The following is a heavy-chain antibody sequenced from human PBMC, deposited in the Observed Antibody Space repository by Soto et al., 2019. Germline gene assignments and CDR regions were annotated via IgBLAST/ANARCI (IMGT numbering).Heavy chain of an antibody. J-gene: IGHJ4*01. D-gene: IGHD3-3*02. CDR2: ISYDGTEE. CDR3: AKGRFDVVTISPFDH. Sequence: PGGSLRLSCAASGFTFSSSGMHWVRQAPGKGLEWVAVISYDGTEEKYADSVKGRATVSRDNSKNTVYLQMNRLRGDDSAIYYCAKGRFDVVTISPFDHWGQGTLVTAPQ. CDR1: GFTFSSSG. V-gene: IGHV3-30*18.